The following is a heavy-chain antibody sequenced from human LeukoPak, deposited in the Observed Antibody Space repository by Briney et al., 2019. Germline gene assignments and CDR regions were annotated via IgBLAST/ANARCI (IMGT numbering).Heavy chain of an antibody. CDR1: GFTFSSYA. Sequence: PGGSLRLSCAASGFTFSSYAMYWVRQAPGKGLEWVSTISGSGGSTYYADSLKGRFTISRDNAENSLYLQMNSLRVEDTAVYYCASSYFYDTSGYSDAFDIWGQGTMVTVSS. CDR2: ISGSGGST. D-gene: IGHD3-22*01. V-gene: IGHV3-23*01. CDR3: ASSYFYDTSGYSDAFDI. J-gene: IGHJ3*02.